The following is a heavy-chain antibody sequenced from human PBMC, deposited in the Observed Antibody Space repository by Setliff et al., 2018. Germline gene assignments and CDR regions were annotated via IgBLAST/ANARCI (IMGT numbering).Heavy chain of an antibody. Sequence: ASVKVSCKASGYTFTSYTMNWVRQAPGQGLEWVSSINWNGVSIGYADSVKGRFTISRDNAKNSLYLQMNSLRAEDTALYYCARVPRIIIMVGVISHYYYMDVWGKGTTVTVSS. V-gene: IGHV3-20*04. CDR3: ARVPRIIIMVGVISHYYYMDV. CDR2: INWNGVSI. J-gene: IGHJ6*03. D-gene: IGHD3-3*02. CDR1: GYTFTSYT.